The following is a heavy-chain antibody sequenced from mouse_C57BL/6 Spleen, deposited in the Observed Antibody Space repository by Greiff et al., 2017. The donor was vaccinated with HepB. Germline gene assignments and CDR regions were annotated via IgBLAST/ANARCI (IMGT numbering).Heavy chain of an antibody. CDR3: ASDYDYSHAMDY. CDR1: GFTFSSYA. CDR2: ISDGGSYT. V-gene: IGHV5-4*01. D-gene: IGHD2-4*01. Sequence: EVQLVESGGGLVKPGGSLKLSCAASGFTFSSYAMSWVRQTPEKRLEWVATISDGGSYTYYPDNVKGRFTISRDNAKNNLYLQMSHLKSEDTAMYYCASDYDYSHAMDYWGQGTSVTVSS. J-gene: IGHJ4*01.